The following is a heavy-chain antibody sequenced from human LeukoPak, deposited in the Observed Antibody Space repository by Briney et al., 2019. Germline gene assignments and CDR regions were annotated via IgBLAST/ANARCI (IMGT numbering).Heavy chain of an antibody. Sequence: SVKVSCKASGGSFRTYPISWVRQAPGQGLEWMGGLTQFFRRTNYTQKFQGRLTITADASSSTAYMELSDLRSDDTAVYYCATSESGRSWDWFAPWGQGTPVTVSS. CDR2: LTQFFRRT. J-gene: IGHJ5*02. V-gene: IGHV1-69*01. D-gene: IGHD3-10*01. CDR1: GGSFRTYP. CDR3: ATSESGRSWDWFAP.